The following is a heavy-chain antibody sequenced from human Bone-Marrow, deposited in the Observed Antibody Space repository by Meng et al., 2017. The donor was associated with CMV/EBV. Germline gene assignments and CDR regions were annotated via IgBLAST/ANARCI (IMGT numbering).Heavy chain of an antibody. Sequence: GESLKISCAASGFTFSSYGMHWVRQAPGKGLEWVSSISSSSSYIYYADSVKGRFTISRDNAKNSLFMQMNSLRAEDTAVYYCARGYSSSFFDYWGQGTLVTVSS. CDR1: GFTFSSYG. V-gene: IGHV3-21*01. CDR3: ARGYSSSFFDY. J-gene: IGHJ4*02. CDR2: ISSSSSYI. D-gene: IGHD6-6*01.